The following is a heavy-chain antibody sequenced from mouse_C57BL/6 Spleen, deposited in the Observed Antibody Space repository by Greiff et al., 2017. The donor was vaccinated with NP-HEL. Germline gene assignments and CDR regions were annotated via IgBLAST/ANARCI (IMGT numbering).Heavy chain of an antibody. CDR2: ISDGGSYT. Sequence: EVMLVESGGGLVKPGGSLKLSCAASGFTFSSYAMSWVRQTPEKRLEWVATISDGGSYTYYPDNVKGRFTISRDNAKNNLYLQMSHLKSEDTAMYYCAREATITTVASSYAMDYWGQGTSVTVSS. D-gene: IGHD1-1*01. J-gene: IGHJ4*01. CDR3: AREATITTVASSYAMDY. V-gene: IGHV5-4*01. CDR1: GFTFSSYA.